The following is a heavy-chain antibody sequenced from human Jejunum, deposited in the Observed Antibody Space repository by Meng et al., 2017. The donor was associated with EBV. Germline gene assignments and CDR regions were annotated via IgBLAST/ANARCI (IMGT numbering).Heavy chain of an antibody. V-gene: IGHV4-4*02. CDR1: RGSIGSRSW. CDR2: IFHSWST. Sequence: DSAPAMVMPAGPLSLTGAASRGSIGSRSWCSWVPHPPGYGPEWLAAIFHSWSTNYHPSLKGRITISVDKSKDELSLKLISVTAANTVVYYFGGSENFGTSWYPHYWGQGTLVTVSS. CDR3: GGSENFGTSWYPHY. J-gene: IGHJ4*02. D-gene: IGHD6-13*01.